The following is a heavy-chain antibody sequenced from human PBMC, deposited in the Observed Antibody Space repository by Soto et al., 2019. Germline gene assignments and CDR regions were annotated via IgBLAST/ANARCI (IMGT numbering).Heavy chain of an antibody. CDR3: VRDAYNRDAFDI. Sequence: VQLVESGGCLVKPGGSLRLSCAASGFNFITFSMNWVRQAPGKGLEWVSSISASSSSIYYAESVKGRFTVSRDNAKNSLYLQMNSLTAEDTALYYCVRDAYNRDAFDIWGQGTTVTVSS. CDR2: ISASSSSI. V-gene: IGHV3-21*01. D-gene: IGHD1-20*01. J-gene: IGHJ3*02. CDR1: GFNFITFS.